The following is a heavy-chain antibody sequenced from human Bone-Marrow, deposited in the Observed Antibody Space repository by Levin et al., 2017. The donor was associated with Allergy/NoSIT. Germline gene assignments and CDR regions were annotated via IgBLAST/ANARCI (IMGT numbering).Heavy chain of an antibody. J-gene: IGHJ3*02. CDR3: AKDIEARYCSGGSCYEEGAGDAFDI. CDR1: GFTFDDYA. CDR2: ISWDGGST. Sequence: GGSLRLSCAASGFTFDDYAMHWVRQAPGKGLEWVSLISWDGGSTYYADSVKGRFTISRDNSKNSLYLQRNSLRAEDTALYYCAKDIEARYCSGGSCYEEGAGDAFDIWGQGTMVTVSS. D-gene: IGHD2-15*01. V-gene: IGHV3-43D*04.